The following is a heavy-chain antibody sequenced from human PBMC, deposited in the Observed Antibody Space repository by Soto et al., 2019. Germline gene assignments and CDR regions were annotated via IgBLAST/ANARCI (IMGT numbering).Heavy chain of an antibody. CDR3: ARTTYYYDSSGYYADD. Sequence: PGESLKISCKGSGYSFTSYWIGWVRQMPGKGLEWMGIIYPGDSDTRYSPSFQGQVTISADKSISTAYLQWSSLKASDTAMYYCARTTYYYDSSGYYADDWGQGTLVTVSS. V-gene: IGHV5-51*01. J-gene: IGHJ4*02. CDR2: IYPGDSDT. D-gene: IGHD3-22*01. CDR1: GYSFTSYW.